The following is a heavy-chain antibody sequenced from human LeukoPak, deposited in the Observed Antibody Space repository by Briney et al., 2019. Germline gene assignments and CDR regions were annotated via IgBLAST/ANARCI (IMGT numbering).Heavy chain of an antibody. Sequence: GGSLRLSCAASGFNVSKNYMSWVRQAPGKGLEWVSVIYSGGNTYYAASVKGRFTISRDNAKNTVYLQMISLRAEDTAVYYCAGSTRVHYYYYGLDVWGKGTTVTVSS. D-gene: IGHD1-14*01. CDR1: GFNVSKNY. CDR2: IYSGGNT. V-gene: IGHV3-53*01. CDR3: AGSTRVHYYYYGLDV. J-gene: IGHJ6*04.